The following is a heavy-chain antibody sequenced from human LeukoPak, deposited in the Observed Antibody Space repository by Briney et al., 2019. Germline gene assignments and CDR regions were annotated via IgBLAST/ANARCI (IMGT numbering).Heavy chain of an antibody. J-gene: IGHJ4*02. D-gene: IGHD2-15*01. CDR3: ARGDCSGGSCYLFDY. Sequence: SETLSLTCTVSGGSISSSSYYWGWIRQPPGKGREWIGSIYYSGSTYYNLSLKSRVTISVDTSKNQFSLKLSSVTAADTAVYYCARGDCSGGSCYLFDYWGQGALVTVSS. CDR1: GGSISSSSYY. CDR2: IYYSGST. V-gene: IGHV4-39*01.